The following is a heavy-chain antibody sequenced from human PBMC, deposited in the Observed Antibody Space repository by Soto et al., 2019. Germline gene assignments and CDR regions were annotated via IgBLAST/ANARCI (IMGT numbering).Heavy chain of an antibody. J-gene: IGHJ5*02. V-gene: IGHV1-3*04. CDR3: ARAISGYVS. CDR2: INTGNGNT. Sequence: ASVKVSCKAAGITYTTYAIHWVRQAPGQGLEWMGWINTGNGNTRYSQRFQGRVTLTTDTSASTAYMDVSSLTSEDKAVYYCARAISGYVSWGQGTLVTVSS. D-gene: IGHD5-12*01. CDR1: GITYTTYA.